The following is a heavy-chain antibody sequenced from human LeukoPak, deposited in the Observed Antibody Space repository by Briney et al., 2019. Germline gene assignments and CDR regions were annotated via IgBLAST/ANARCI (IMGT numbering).Heavy chain of an antibody. D-gene: IGHD6-13*01. J-gene: IGHJ4*02. CDR2: ISWNSGSI. CDR3: AKAVSSSWHYTCFDY. V-gene: IGHV3-9*01. CDR1: GFTFDDYA. Sequence: GGSLRLSCAASGFTFDDYAIHWVRQAPGKGLEWVSGISWNSGSIGYADSVKGRFTISRDNAKNSLYLQMNSLRAEDTALYYCAKAVSSSWHYTCFDYWGQGTLVTVSS.